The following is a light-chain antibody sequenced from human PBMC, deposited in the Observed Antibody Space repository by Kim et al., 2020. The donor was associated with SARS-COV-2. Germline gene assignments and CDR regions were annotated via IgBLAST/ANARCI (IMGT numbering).Light chain of an antibody. Sequence: VCPGQTASITCSGDKLGDKYACWYQQKPGQSPVLVIYQDSKRPSGIPERFSGSNSGNTATLTISGTQAMDEADYYCQAWDSSTNYVFGTGTKVTVL. J-gene: IGLJ1*01. CDR2: QDS. V-gene: IGLV3-1*01. CDR3: QAWDSSTNYV. CDR1: KLGDKY.